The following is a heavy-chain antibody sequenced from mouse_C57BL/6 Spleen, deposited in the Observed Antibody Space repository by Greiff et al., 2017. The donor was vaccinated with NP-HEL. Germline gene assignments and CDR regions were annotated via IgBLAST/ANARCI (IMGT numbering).Heavy chain of an antibody. CDR3: ARYYEYFDV. V-gene: IGHV1-69*01. J-gene: IGHJ1*01. Sequence: VQLQQSGAELVMPGASVKMSCKASGYTFTDYWMHWVKQRPGQGLEWIGAIDTSDSYTSYNQKFKGKATLTVDESSSTAYMQLSSLTSEDSAVYYCARYYEYFDVWGAGTTVTVSS. D-gene: IGHD2-4*01. CDR2: IDTSDSYT. CDR1: GYTFTDYW.